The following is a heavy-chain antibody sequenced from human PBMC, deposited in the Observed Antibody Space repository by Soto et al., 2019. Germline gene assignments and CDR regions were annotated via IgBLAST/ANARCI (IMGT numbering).Heavy chain of an antibody. CDR1: GYTFISYY. V-gene: IGHV1-46*03. D-gene: IGHD2-15*01. CDR3: ARSWWGTDRLMAYNWLGP. Sequence: QVQLVQSGAEVKKPGASVKVSCKASGYTFISYYTHWVRQAPGQGLEWMGMINPSGGTTNYAQKFQGRVTLTRDTSTSTVYMELGSLRSEDTAVYSCARSWWGTDRLMAYNWLGPWGQGTLVTVSS. J-gene: IGHJ5*02. CDR2: INPSGGTT.